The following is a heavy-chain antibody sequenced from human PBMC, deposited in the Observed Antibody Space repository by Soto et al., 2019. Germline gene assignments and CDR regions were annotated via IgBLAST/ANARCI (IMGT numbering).Heavy chain of an antibody. Sequence: ASVKVSCKASGYTFTSYGISWVRQAPGQGLEWMGWISANNGNTNYAQKFQGRVTMTRNTSISTAYMELSSLRSEDTAVYYCARGGWYDILTGYSSYNWFDPWGQGTLVTVSS. J-gene: IGHJ5*02. V-gene: IGHV1-18*01. CDR1: GYTFTSYG. CDR3: ARGGWYDILTGYSSYNWFDP. CDR2: ISANNGNT. D-gene: IGHD3-9*01.